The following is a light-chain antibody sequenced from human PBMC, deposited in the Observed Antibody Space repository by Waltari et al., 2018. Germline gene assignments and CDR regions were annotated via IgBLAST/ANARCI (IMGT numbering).Light chain of an antibody. CDR1: SSDVGGYNY. Sequence: QSALTQPASVSGSPGQSITISCTGTSSDVGGYNYVSWYQQHPGKAPNLMNYDVSNRPSGVSNLFSGSKSGNTASLTISGLQAEDEADYYCSSYTSISTQVFGGGTKLTVL. CDR3: SSYTSISTQV. CDR2: DVS. J-gene: IGLJ2*01. V-gene: IGLV2-14*01.